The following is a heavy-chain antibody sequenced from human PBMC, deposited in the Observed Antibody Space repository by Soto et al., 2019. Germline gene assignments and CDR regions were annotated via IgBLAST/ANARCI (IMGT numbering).Heavy chain of an antibody. V-gene: IGHV3-23*01. J-gene: IGHJ4*02. Sequence: EVQLLESGGALVQPGGSLRLSCAASGFTFSSYAMSWVRQAPGKGLEWVSAISGSGGSTYYADSVKGRFTISRDNSKNPLYLQMNSLTAEDTAVYYCAKELGAGNWRYFDHWGQGTLVTVSS. D-gene: IGHD1-20*01. CDR2: ISGSGGST. CDR3: AKELGAGNWRYFDH. CDR1: GFTFSSYA.